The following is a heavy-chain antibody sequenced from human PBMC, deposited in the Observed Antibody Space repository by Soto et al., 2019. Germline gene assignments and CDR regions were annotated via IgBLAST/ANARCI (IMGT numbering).Heavy chain of an antibody. CDR1: GFTFNTYG. V-gene: IGHV3-30*18. CDR3: AKDRPKYYLDGTGYSPFDY. CDR2: ISYDGSNK. Sequence: QVQLVESGGGVVQPGRSLRLSCAASGFTFNTYGMNWVRQAPGKGLEWVAVISYDGSNKYYADSVKGRFTISRDNSRNTLYLQMNSLRGDDTAVYYCAKDRPKYYLDGTGYSPFDYWGQGTLVTVSS. J-gene: IGHJ4*02. D-gene: IGHD3-22*01.